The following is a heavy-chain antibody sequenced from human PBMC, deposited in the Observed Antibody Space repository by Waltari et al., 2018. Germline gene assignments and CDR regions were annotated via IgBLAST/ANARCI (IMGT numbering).Heavy chain of an antibody. Sequence: QLVESGGGLVQPGWSLRLSCTASGFSFDDYAMHWVRQIPGKGLGWVSGISWNSEMIGYADSVKGRFTISRDNAKNSLYLQMNSLRPEDTALYYCAKDISFGHFYYGLHVWGQGTTVSVSS. D-gene: IGHD3-10*01. CDR1: GFSFDDYA. CDR3: AKDISFGHFYYGLHV. V-gene: IGHV3-9*01. J-gene: IGHJ6*02. CDR2: ISWNSEMI.